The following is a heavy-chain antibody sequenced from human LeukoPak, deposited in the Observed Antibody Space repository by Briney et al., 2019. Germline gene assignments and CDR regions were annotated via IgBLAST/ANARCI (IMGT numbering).Heavy chain of an antibody. V-gene: IGHV3-64*01. J-gene: IGHJ4*02. D-gene: IGHD6-13*01. CDR2: ISSNGGST. CDR3: GRDHSSSWLLDY. Sequence: PGGSLRLSCAASGFTFGGYAMHWVRQAPGKGLEYVSAISSNGGSTYYANSVKGRFTISRDNSKNTLYLQMGSLRAEDMAVYYCGRDHSSSWLLDYWGQGTLVTVSS. CDR1: GFTFGGYA.